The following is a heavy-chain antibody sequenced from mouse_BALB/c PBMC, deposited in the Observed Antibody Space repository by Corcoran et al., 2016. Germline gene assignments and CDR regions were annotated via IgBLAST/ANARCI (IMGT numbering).Heavy chain of an antibody. Sequence: QVQLQQSGAELMKPGASVKIYCKATGYTFSSYWIEWVKQRPGHGIEWIGEILPGSGSTNYNEKFKGKSTFTADTSSNTAYMQLSSLTSEDSAVYYCARYYRYAMDYWGQGTSVTVSS. CDR2: ILPGSGST. D-gene: IGHD2-14*01. V-gene: IGHV1-9*01. CDR1: GYTFSSYW. J-gene: IGHJ4*01. CDR3: ARYYRYAMDY.